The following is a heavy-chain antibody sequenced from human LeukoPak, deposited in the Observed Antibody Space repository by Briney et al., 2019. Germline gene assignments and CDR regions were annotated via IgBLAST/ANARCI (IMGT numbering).Heavy chain of an antibody. CDR3: ARRSGRRYCSSTSCYIFDY. J-gene: IGHJ4*02. D-gene: IGHD2-2*02. CDR2: INPNSGGT. V-gene: IGHV1-2*02. CDR1: GYTFTGYY. Sequence: ASVKVSCKASGYTFTGYYMHWVRQAPGQGLEWMGWINPNSGGTNYAQKFQGRVTMTRDTSISTAYMELSRLRPDDTAVYYCARRSGRRYCSSTSCYIFDYWGQGTLVTVSS.